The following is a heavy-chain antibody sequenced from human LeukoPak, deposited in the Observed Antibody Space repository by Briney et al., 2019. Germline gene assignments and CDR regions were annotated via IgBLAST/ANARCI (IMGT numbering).Heavy chain of an antibody. D-gene: IGHD3-3*01. J-gene: IGHJ3*02. CDR2: IIPILGTA. CDR3: ARDSSYYDPSIGHDAFDI. V-gene: IGHV1-69*06. Sequence: SVKVSCKASGGTFSSYAISWVRQAPGQGLEWMGGIIPILGTANYAQKFQGRVSITADKSTSTAYMELSSLRSEDTAVYYCARDSSYYDPSIGHDAFDIWGQGTMVTVSS. CDR1: GGTFSSYA.